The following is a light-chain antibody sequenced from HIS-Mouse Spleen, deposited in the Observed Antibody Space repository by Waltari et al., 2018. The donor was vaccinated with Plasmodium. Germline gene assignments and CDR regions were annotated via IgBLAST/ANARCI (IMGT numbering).Light chain of an antibody. CDR3: QQYNNWPAWT. CDR1: QSVRSN. J-gene: IGKJ1*01. V-gene: IGKV3-15*01. CDR2: GAS. Sequence: EIVMTQSPATLSVSPGERATLSCRASQSVRSNLAWYQQKPGQAPRPLISGASTRATGIPARFSGSGSGTEFTLTISSLQSEDFAVYYCQQYNNWPAWTFGQGTKVEIK.